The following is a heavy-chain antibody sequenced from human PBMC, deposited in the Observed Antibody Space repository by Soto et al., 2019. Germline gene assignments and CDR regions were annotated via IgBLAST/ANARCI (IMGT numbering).Heavy chain of an antibody. CDR3: AKDRPYCTNGVCPSYYFDY. Sequence: EVQLLESGGGLVQPGGSLRLSCAASGFTFSSYAMSWVRQAPGKGLEWVSAIGGSGGSTYYADSVKGRFTISRDNSKNTLYLQMNSLRAEDTAVYYCAKDRPYCTNGVCPSYYFDYWGQGTLVTVSS. D-gene: IGHD2-8*01. J-gene: IGHJ4*02. CDR1: GFTFSSYA. CDR2: IGGSGGST. V-gene: IGHV3-23*01.